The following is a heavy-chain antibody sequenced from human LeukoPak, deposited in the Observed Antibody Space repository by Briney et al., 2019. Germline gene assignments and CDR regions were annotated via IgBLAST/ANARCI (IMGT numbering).Heavy chain of an antibody. CDR2: ISSSGSTI. V-gene: IGHV3-11*01. Sequence: GGSLRLSCAASGFTFSDYYMSRIRQAPGKGLEWVSYISSSGSTIHYADSVKGRFTISRDNAKNSLYLQMNSLRAEDTAVYYCATVTRWLQLQWDYWGQGTLVTVSS. J-gene: IGHJ4*02. CDR1: GFTFSDYY. CDR3: ATVTRWLQLQWDY. D-gene: IGHD5-24*01.